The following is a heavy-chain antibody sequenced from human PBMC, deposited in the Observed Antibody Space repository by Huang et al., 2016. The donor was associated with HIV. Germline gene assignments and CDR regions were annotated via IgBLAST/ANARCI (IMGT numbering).Heavy chain of an antibody. V-gene: IGHV3-30*18. Sequence: QVHLVESGGGVVQPGGSLRLSCAASGFKLSGFGMHWVRQAPGKGLEWVAGISYDGRRQFYIDSVKGRMTISRDNSDNTLSLQMKGLRPDDTAVYYCAKESRWFSDFDHWGQGVLVSVSS. D-gene: IGHD2-15*01. CDR3: AKESRWFSDFDH. CDR1: GFKLSGFG. J-gene: IGHJ4*02. CDR2: ISYDGRRQ.